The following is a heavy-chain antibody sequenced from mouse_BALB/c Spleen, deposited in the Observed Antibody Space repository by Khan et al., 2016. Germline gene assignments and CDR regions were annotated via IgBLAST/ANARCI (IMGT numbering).Heavy chain of an antibody. CDR2: IHYSGST. Sequence: VQLKESGPDLVKPSQSLSLTCTVTGYSIPSHYSWHWIRHFPGNKLEWMGYIHYSGSTNYNPSLKSRISITRDTSKHQFFLQLNSVTTEDTATYSSATSTSCYWYYCDYWGQGTTLTVSS. CDR3: ATSTSCYWYYCDY. J-gene: IGHJ2*01. V-gene: IGHV3-1*02. D-gene: IGHD3-1*01. CDR1: GYSIPSHYS.